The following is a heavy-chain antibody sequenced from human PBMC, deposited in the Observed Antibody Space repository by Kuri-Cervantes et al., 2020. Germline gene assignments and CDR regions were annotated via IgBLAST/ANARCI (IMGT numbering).Heavy chain of an antibody. V-gene: IGHV3-7*01. CDR1: GFTFSGYW. CDR3: TTASGGY. J-gene: IGHJ4*02. Sequence: LSLTCAASGFTFSGYWMSWVRQAPGKGLEWVANIKQDGSEKYYVDSVKGRFTISRDNAKNSLYLQMNSLRAEDTAVYYCTTASGGYWGQGTLVTVSS. D-gene: IGHD3-10*01. CDR2: IKQDGSEK.